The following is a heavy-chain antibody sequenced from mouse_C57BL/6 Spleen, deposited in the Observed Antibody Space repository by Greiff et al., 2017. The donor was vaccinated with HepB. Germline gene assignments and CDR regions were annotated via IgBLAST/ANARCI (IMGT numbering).Heavy chain of an antibody. CDR1: GYTFTDYN. Sequence: EVQLQESGPELVKPGASVKIPCKASGYTFTDYNMDWVKQSHGKSLEWIGDINPNNGGTIYNQKFKGKATLTVDKSSSTAYMELRSLTSEDTAVYYCAREVYGSSSFDYWGQGTTLTVSS. J-gene: IGHJ2*01. D-gene: IGHD1-1*01. CDR3: AREVYGSSSFDY. CDR2: INPNNGGT. V-gene: IGHV1-18*01.